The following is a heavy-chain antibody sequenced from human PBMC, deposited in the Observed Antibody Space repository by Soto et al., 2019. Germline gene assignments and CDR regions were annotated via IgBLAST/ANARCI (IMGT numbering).Heavy chain of an antibody. D-gene: IGHD6-13*01. CDR2: INHSGST. V-gene: IGHV4-34*01. CDR3: ARCKRSGRAAAGSDYYYFMDF. CDR1: GGSFSGYY. Sequence: PSETLSLTCAVYGGSFSGYYWSWIRQPPGKGLEWIGEINHSGSTNYNPSLKSRVTISVDTSKNQFSLKLSSVTAADTAVYYCARCKRSGRAAAGSDYYYFMDFWGKGTTVTVSS. J-gene: IGHJ6*03.